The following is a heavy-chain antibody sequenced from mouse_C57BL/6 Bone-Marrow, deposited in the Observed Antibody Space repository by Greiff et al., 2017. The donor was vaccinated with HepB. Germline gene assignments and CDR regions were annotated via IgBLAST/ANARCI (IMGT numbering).Heavy chain of an antibody. CDR1: GYAFTNYL. J-gene: IGHJ2*01. CDR3: ASYGYDKGRHYFDY. Sequence: QVQLQQSGAELVRLGTSVKVSCKASGYAFTNYLIDWVKQRPGQGLEWIGVINPGSGGTNYNEKFKGKATLTTDKSSSTAYMQLSSLTSEDSAVYFCASYGYDKGRHYFDYWGQGTTLTVSS. D-gene: IGHD2-2*01. V-gene: IGHV1-54*01. CDR2: INPGSGGT.